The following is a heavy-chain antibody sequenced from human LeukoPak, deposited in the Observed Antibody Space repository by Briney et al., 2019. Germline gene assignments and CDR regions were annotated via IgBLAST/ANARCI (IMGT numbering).Heavy chain of an antibody. D-gene: IGHD6-13*01. CDR2: ISGRDGST. CDR1: GFTFSSYA. J-gene: IGHJ6*02. V-gene: IGHV3-23*01. CDR3: TKFIGSSWSYYYYGMDV. Sequence: PGRSLRLSCAASGFTFSSYAMTWVRQAPGKGLEWVSTISGRDGSTFYADSVKGRFTISRDNSKNTLYLQMNSLRAEDTAIYYCTKFIGSSWSYYYYGMDVWGQGTTVTVSS.